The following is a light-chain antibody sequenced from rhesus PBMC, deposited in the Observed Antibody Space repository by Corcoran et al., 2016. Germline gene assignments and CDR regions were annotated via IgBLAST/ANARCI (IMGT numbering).Light chain of an antibody. CDR1: QGISNY. V-gene: IGKV1S14*01. CDR2: YAS. CDR3: QQHNSYPCS. Sequence: DIQMTQSPSSLSASVGDTVTITRRASQGISNYFAWYQQKPGKAPKPLIYYASKLESGVPSRFSGSGSGTDFTLTISSLQPEYFATYYCQQHNSYPCSFGQGTKVEIK. J-gene: IGKJ2*01.